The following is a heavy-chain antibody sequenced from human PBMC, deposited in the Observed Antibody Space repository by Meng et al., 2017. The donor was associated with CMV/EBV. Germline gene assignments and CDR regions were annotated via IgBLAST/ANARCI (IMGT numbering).Heavy chain of an antibody. D-gene: IGHD1-14*01. CDR1: GGSFSGYY. V-gene: IGHV4-34*01. J-gene: IGHJ4*02. CDR2: INHSGST. Sequence: SETLSPTCAVYGGSFSGYYWSWIRQPPGKGLEWIGEINHSGSTNYNPSLKSRVTISVDTSKNQFSLKLSSVTAADTAVYYCARGGIAGPFDYWGQGTLVTVSS. CDR3: ARGGIAGPFDY.